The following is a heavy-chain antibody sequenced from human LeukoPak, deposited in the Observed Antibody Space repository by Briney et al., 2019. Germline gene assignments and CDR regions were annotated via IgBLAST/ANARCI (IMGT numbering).Heavy chain of an antibody. Sequence: ASVKVSCKASGYTFTSYDINWVRQATGQGLEWMGWMNPNSGNTGYAQKFQGRVTITRNTSISTAYMELSSLRSEDTAVYYCARSPKVYCSSTSCYTTLAAAGKRYWFDPWGQGTLVTVSS. CDR1: GYTFTSYD. J-gene: IGHJ5*02. D-gene: IGHD2-2*02. CDR3: ARSPKVYCSSTSCYTTLAAAGKRYWFDP. CDR2: MNPNSGNT. V-gene: IGHV1-8*03.